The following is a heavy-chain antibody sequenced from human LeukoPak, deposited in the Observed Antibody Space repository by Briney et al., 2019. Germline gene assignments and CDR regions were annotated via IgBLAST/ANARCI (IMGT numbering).Heavy chain of an antibody. D-gene: IGHD4-23*01. CDR1: GYTFTGYY. CDR3: ARGRGYGGNFNWYFDL. CDR2: INAGNGNT. J-gene: IGHJ2*01. Sequence: GASVKVSCKASGYTFTGYYMHWVRQAPGQRLEWMGWINAGNGNTKYSQKFQGRVTMTRDTSTSTVYMELSSLRSEDTAVYYCARGRGYGGNFNWYFDLWGRGTLVTVSS. V-gene: IGHV1/OR15-3*02.